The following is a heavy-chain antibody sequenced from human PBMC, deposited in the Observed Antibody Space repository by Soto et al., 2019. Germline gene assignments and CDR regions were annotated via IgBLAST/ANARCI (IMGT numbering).Heavy chain of an antibody. CDR3: AREMATFPSNWLDP. CDR1: GYTFTSYG. Sequence: ASVKDSCQASGYTFTSYGLSWLRQPPGQGLEWMAWISAYSGNTNYAQKLKGRFTMTTDTSTSTAYMEMRSLRSDDTAVYYCAREMATFPSNWLDPWGQGTLVTVSS. D-gene: IGHD5-12*01. J-gene: IGHJ5*02. V-gene: IGHV1-18*04. CDR2: ISAYSGNT.